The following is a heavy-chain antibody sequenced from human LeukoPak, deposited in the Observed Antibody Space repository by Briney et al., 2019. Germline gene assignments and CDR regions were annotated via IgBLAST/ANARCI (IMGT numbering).Heavy chain of an antibody. Sequence: GGSLRLSCATSGFSLSRNGMHWVRQAPGQGLEWVAFILSDGSYEYYADSVKGRFTISRDTSRNTLYLQMNSLKTEDTAVYYCTTGGYYDSSGQLAEYFQHWGQGTLVTVSS. J-gene: IGHJ1*01. V-gene: IGHV3-30*02. CDR1: GFSLSRNG. CDR3: TTGGYYDSSGQLAEYFQH. CDR2: ILSDGSYE. D-gene: IGHD3-22*01.